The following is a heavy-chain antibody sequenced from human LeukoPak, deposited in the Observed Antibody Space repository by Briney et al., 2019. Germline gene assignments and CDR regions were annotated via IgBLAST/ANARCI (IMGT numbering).Heavy chain of an antibody. CDR2: MNPNSGNT. J-gene: IGHJ6*03. CDR3: ARAHPMGWSHYYYYMDV. D-gene: IGHD6-19*01. V-gene: IGHV1-8*02. CDR1: GYTFTSYG. Sequence: GASVKVSCKASGYTFTSYGISWVRQAPGQGLEWMGWMNPNSGNTGYAQKFQGRVTMTRNTSISTAYMELSSLRSEDTAVYYCARAHPMGWSHYYYYMDVWGKGTTVTISS.